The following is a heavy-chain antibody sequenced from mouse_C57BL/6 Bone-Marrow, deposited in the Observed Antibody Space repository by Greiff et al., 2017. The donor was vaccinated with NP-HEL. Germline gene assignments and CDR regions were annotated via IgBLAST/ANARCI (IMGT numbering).Heavy chain of an antibody. CDR2: INPSSGYT. CDR1: GYTFTSYT. V-gene: IGHV1-4*01. J-gene: IGHJ2*01. CDR3: ASFGTTVAFDY. Sequence: VQLVESGAELARPGASVKMSCKASGYTFTSYTMHWVKQRPGQGLEWIGYINPSSGYTKYNQKFKDKATLTADKSSSTAYMQLSSLTSEYSAVYYFASFGTTVAFDYWVQGTTLTVSA. D-gene: IGHD1-1*01.